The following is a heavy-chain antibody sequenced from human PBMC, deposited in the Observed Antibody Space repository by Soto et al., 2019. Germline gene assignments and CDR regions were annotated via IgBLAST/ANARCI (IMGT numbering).Heavy chain of an antibody. D-gene: IGHD3-9*01. J-gene: IGHJ5*02. Sequence: QVQLQESGPGLVRPSETLSLTCTVSGGSISSYYWSWIRQPPGKGLEWIGYIYYSERTDYNPSLKSRATIAADTSKNQFSLKLSSVTAADTAVYYCARHPFEPWGQGTLVTVSS. CDR3: ARHPFEP. CDR1: GGSISSYY. CDR2: IYYSERT. V-gene: IGHV4-59*08.